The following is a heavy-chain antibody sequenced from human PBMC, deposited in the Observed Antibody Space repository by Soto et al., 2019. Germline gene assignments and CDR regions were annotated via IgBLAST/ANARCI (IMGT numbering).Heavy chain of an antibody. Sequence: EVQLLESGGGLVQPGGSLRLSCAASGFTFSNYAMNWVRRAPGGGLEWVSTTSGNDGSTQYADSVKGRFTISRDVSKNTLYLQMNSLRAEDTAIYYCAKERSSGYYFFDNWGQGTLVTVSS. CDR3: AKERSSGYYFFDN. CDR2: TSGNDGST. V-gene: IGHV3-23*01. CDR1: GFTFSNYA. J-gene: IGHJ4*02. D-gene: IGHD5-12*01.